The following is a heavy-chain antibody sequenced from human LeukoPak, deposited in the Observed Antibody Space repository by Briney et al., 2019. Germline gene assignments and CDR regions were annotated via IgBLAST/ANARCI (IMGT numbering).Heavy chain of an antibody. CDR1: GCSISNKSR. Sequence: SETVSLNRTLSGCSISNKSRRGWIRQPPGKGLDRIGVVFHTASTNHNPSLKSRVTISVDKSKNQFSLNLNSVTAADTAVYFCTANGWYSLDHWGQGTLVTVSS. CDR2: VFHTAST. V-gene: IGHV4-4*02. D-gene: IGHD6-19*01. CDR3: TANGWYSLDH. J-gene: IGHJ4*02.